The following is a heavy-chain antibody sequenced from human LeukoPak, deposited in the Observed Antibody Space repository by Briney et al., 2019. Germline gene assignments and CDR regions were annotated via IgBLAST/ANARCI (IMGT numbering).Heavy chain of an antibody. CDR1: GDSISVCAYY. V-gene: IGHV4-39*01. D-gene: IGHD3-10*01. CDR3: TRHQTNNCGSGSPSDY. J-gene: IGHJ4*02. CDR2: IYQSGNT. Sequence: SETLSLTCTVSGDSISVCAYYWAWIRQPPGRGLEWIGSIYQSGNTHYNPSLESPITMFVDTSKNQFSLKLSSVTAADTAVYYCTRHQTNNCGSGSPSDYWGRGTLVTVSS.